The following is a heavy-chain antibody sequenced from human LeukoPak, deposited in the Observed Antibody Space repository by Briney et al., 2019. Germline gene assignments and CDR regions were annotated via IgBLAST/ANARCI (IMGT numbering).Heavy chain of an antibody. D-gene: IGHD5-18*01. CDR2: IYYSGIT. V-gene: IGHV4-31*03. J-gene: IGHJ4*02. Sequence: SQTLSLTCTVSGGSISSADYYWTWIRQYLGKGLEWIGYIYYSGITSYNPSLKSRVTISFDTSKSQFYLRLSAVTGADTAVYFCARSTLTYNYDYWGQGTLVTVSS. CDR3: ARSTLTYNYDY. CDR1: GGSISSADYY.